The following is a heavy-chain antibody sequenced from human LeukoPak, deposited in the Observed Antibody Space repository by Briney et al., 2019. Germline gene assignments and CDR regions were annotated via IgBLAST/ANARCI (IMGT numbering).Heavy chain of an antibody. CDR1: GGTFSSYA. Sequence: ASVKVSCKASGGTFSSYAISWVRQAPGQGLEWMGGIIPIFGTANYAQKFQGRVTITADESTSTAYMELSSLRSEDTAVYYCARLLPGGGKAFEIWGQGTMVTVSS. D-gene: IGHD4-23*01. CDR3: ARLLPGGGKAFEI. V-gene: IGHV1-69*13. J-gene: IGHJ3*02. CDR2: IIPIFGTA.